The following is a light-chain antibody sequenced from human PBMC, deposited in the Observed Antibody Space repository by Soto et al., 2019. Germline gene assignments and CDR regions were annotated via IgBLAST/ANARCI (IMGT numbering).Light chain of an antibody. CDR1: QTISSW. J-gene: IGKJ2*01. Sequence: DIQMTQSPSTLSASVGDRVTITCRASQTISSWLAWYQQKPGKAPDLLIYDASSLQDGVPSRFSGRGSGTEFTLTISSLQPDDFSTYVCQQYITFPYTFGQGTKLEIK. CDR2: DAS. V-gene: IGKV1-5*01. CDR3: QQYITFPYT.